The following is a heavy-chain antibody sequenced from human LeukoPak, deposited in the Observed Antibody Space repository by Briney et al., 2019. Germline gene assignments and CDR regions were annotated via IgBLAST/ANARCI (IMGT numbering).Heavy chain of an antibody. Sequence: GGSLRLSCAVSGFTFSSYSMNWVRQAPGKGLEWVSYISSSNNTIYYADSVKGRFTISRDNAKNSLYLQMNSLRAEDTAVYYCARDIYYYDSSGYYFPGGSDYWGQGTLVTVSS. J-gene: IGHJ4*02. CDR3: ARDIYYYDSSGYYFPGGSDY. CDR1: GFTFSSYS. V-gene: IGHV3-48*01. D-gene: IGHD3-22*01. CDR2: ISSSNNTI.